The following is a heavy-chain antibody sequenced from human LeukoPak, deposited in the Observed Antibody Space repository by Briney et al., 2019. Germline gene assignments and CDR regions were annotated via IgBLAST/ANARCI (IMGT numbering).Heavy chain of an antibody. CDR3: AKDQTPYY. CDR1: DFTFSNYN. J-gene: IGHJ4*02. Sequence: GGSLRLSCAGSDFTFSNYNMNWIRQAPGKGLEGVSSISSSSSYIYYADSVRGRFTVSRDNAKNSLYLQMNSLRAEDTAVYYCAKDQTPYYWGQGTLVTVSS. CDR2: ISSSSSYI. V-gene: IGHV3-21*01.